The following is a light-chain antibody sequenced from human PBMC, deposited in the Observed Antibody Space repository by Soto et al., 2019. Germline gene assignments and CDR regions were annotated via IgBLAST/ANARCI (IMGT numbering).Light chain of an antibody. CDR2: AAS. V-gene: IGKV1-6*02. Sequence: AIQMTQFPSSLSASVGDRVTITCRAGQGIKRDLAWYQQKPGKAPKLLIYAASSLQSGVPSRFSGSGSGTDFTLTITSLQPEDFATYYCLQDYDYPRTFRQGTNVEI. CDR3: LQDYDYPRT. CDR1: QGIKRD. J-gene: IGKJ1*01.